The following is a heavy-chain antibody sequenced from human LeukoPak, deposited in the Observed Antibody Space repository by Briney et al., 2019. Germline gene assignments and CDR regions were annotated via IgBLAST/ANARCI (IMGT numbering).Heavy chain of an antibody. D-gene: IGHD3-16*01. CDR3: TRRRGGWGEGEFDF. CDR1: GGSISGVY. CDR2: IHTSGST. V-gene: IGHV4-4*09. J-gene: IGHJ4*02. Sequence: SETLSLTCTVSGGSISGVYWNWIRQPPRKGLEWVGYIHTSGSTSFNPSLKSRLSFSIDTSKNQVSLRLSSVTATDTAVYYCTRRRGGWGEGEFDFWGQGVPVTVST.